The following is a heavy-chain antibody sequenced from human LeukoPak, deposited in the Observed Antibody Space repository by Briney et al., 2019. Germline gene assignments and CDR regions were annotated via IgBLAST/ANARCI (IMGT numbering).Heavy chain of an antibody. CDR1: GYTFTGYY. J-gene: IGHJ4*02. D-gene: IGHD3-10*01. CDR3: ASPYYYGSGFDY. Sequence: ASVKVSCKASGYTFTGYYMHWVRQAPGQGLEWMGWINPNSGGTNYAQKFQGRVTMTRDTSISTAYMEMSRLRSDDTAVYYCASPYYYGSGFDYWGQGTLVTVSS. CDR2: INPNSGGT. V-gene: IGHV1-2*02.